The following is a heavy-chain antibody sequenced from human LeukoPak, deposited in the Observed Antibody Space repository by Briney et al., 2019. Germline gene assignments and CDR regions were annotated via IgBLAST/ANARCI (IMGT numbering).Heavy chain of an antibody. CDR3: ARETTRAFDY. CDR2: IWFDGSNE. V-gene: IGHV3-33*01. J-gene: IGHJ4*02. CDR1: GFTFSTYG. Sequence: GGSLRLSCAASGFTFSTYGMHWVRQAPGKGLEWVAIIWFDGSNEYYADSVKGRFTISRDNSKNTLYLQMNSLRAEDTAVYYCARETTRAFDYWGQGTLVTVSS. D-gene: IGHD1-1*01.